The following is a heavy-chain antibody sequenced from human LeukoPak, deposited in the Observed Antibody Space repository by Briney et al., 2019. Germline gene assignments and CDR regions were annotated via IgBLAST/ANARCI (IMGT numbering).Heavy chain of an antibody. D-gene: IGHD3-16*01. Sequence: SQTLSLTCAISGDSVSSNSAAWTWIRQSPSRGLEWLGRTYYRSKWYNDYAVSVKSRITINPDTSKNQFSLQLNSVTPEDTAVYYCVREGDWGKLNWFDPWAREPWSPSPQ. J-gene: IGHJ5*02. CDR1: GDSVSSNSAA. V-gene: IGHV6-1*01. CDR2: TYYRSKWYN. CDR3: VREGDWGKLNWFDP.